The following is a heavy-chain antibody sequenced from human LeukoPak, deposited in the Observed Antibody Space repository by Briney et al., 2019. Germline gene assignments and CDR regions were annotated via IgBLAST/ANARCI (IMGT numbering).Heavy chain of an antibody. CDR1: GFTFSSYA. CDR3: PKDYNTVTLGYFQH. D-gene: IGHD4-17*01. Sequence: GGSLRLSCTASGFTFSSYAMSWVRQAPGKGLEWVSAISGSGGSTYYADSVKGRFTISRDNSKNTLYLQMNSLRAEDTAVYYCPKDYNTVTLGYFQHWGQGTLVTVSS. CDR2: ISGSGGST. V-gene: IGHV3-23*01. J-gene: IGHJ1*01.